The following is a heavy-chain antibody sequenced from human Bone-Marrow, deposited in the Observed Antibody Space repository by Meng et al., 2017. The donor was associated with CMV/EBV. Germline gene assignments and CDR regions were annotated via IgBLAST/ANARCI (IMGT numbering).Heavy chain of an antibody. J-gene: IGHJ4*02. Sequence: SETLSLTCAVYGGSFSDYYWSWIRQPPGKGLEWIGEINHRGSTNYNPSLKSRVTISVDTSKNQFSLKLSSVTAADTAVYYCARDGQWLTFDYWGQGTLVTVSS. V-gene: IGHV4-34*01. CDR3: ARDGQWLTFDY. CDR1: GGSFSDYY. D-gene: IGHD6-19*01. CDR2: INHRGST.